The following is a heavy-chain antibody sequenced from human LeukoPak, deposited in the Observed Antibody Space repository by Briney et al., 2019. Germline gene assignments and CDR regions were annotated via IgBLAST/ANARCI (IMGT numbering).Heavy chain of an antibody. Sequence: ETLSLTCTVSGSSINNYYWSWIRQPPGKGLEWIGYIYSSGSTNYNPSLKSRVTISVDTSKNQFSLNLRSVTAADTAVYHCARQSGYTYGPIDYWGQGTLVTVSS. CDR3: ARQSGYTYGPIDY. J-gene: IGHJ4*02. CDR1: GSSINNYY. V-gene: IGHV4-59*08. CDR2: IYSSGST. D-gene: IGHD5-18*01.